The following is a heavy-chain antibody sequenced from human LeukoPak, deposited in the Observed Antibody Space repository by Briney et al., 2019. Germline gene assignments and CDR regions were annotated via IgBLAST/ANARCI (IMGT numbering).Heavy chain of an antibody. CDR3: AKLSSSYYYGSGIL. D-gene: IGHD3-10*01. J-gene: IGHJ4*02. V-gene: IGHV3-11*01. Sequence: GGSLRLSCAASGFSFSDYYMSWIRQAPGKGLEWVSYISNSGSSIYYADSVKGRFTISRDNSKNTLYLQMNSLRAEDTAVYYCAKLSSSYYYGSGILWGQGTLVTVSS. CDR2: ISNSGSSI. CDR1: GFSFSDYY.